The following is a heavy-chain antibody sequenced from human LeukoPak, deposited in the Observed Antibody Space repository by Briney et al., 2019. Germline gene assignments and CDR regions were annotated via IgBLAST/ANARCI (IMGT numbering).Heavy chain of an antibody. J-gene: IGHJ5*02. Sequence: SETLSLTCAVYGGSFSGYYWSWIRQPPGKGLEWIGEINHSGSTNYNPSLKSRVTISVDTSKNQFSLKLSSVTAADTAVYYCARVVSGNWNYFWSPKYFDPWGQGTLVTVSS. CDR1: GGSFSGYY. CDR3: ARVVSGNWNYFWSPKYFDP. D-gene: IGHD1-7*01. CDR2: INHSGST. V-gene: IGHV4-34*01.